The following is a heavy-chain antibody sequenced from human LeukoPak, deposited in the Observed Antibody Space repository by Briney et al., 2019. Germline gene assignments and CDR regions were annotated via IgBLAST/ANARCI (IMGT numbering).Heavy chain of an antibody. Sequence: PSETLSLTCTVSGGSISSYYWSWIRQPPGKGLEWIGSIYHSGSTYYNPSLKSRVTISVDTSKNQFSLKLSSVTAADTAVYYCARLGYCSSTSCYRGYFDYWGQGTLVTVSS. CDR2: IYHSGST. V-gene: IGHV4-59*08. CDR1: GGSISSYY. D-gene: IGHD2-2*01. CDR3: ARLGYCSSTSCYRGYFDY. J-gene: IGHJ4*02.